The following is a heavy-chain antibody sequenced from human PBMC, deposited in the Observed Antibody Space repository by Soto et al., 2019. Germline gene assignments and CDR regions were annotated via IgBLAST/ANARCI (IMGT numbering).Heavy chain of an antibody. CDR1: GDSYSISTYS. CDR2: IYQSGVT. Sequence: SETLSLTCNMSGDSYSISTYSWSWIRQPPGKALQWIGFIYQSGVTSYNPSLASRVSISLDKSNNQCSLKLKSVTAADTAVYYCTRDGDGRMTTNPYYYYGMDVWGPGITVTVSS. V-gene: IGHV4-30-2*01. D-gene: IGHD2-21*02. CDR3: TRDGDGRMTTNPYYYYGMDV. J-gene: IGHJ6*02.